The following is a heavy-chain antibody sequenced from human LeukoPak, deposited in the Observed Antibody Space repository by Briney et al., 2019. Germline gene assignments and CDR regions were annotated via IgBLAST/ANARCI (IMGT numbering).Heavy chain of an antibody. CDR3: ARDLPYASGARKPMDL. D-gene: IGHD3-10*01. V-gene: IGHV3-48*04. CDR1: GFVFSSYT. J-gene: IGHJ5*02. Sequence: GGSLRLSCAASGFVFSSYTMNWVRQAPGKGLEWVAFIGSRTTGRFYADSVKGRFTISRDNSENSLFLQMNSLRVEDTAVYYCARDLPYASGARKPMDLWGQGTLVTVSS. CDR2: IGSRTTGR.